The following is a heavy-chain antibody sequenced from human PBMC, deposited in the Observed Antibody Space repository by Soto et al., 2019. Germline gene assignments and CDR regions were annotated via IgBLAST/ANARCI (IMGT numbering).Heavy chain of an antibody. Sequence: QLQLQESGPGLVKPSETLSLTCTVSGGSISSSSYYWGWIRQPPGKGLEWIGSIYYSGSTYYNPSLKSRVTISVDTSKNQFSLKLSSVTAADTAVYYCARGHYDILTGYYTGFDYWGQGTLVTVSS. CDR1: GGSISSSSYY. J-gene: IGHJ4*02. CDR2: IYYSGST. D-gene: IGHD3-9*01. CDR3: ARGHYDILTGYYTGFDY. V-gene: IGHV4-39*01.